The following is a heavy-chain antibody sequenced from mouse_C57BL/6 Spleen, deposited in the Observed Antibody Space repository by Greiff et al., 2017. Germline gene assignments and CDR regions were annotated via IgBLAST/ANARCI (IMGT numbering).Heavy chain of an antibody. CDR3: ARGGNYFDD. V-gene: IGHV1-26*01. J-gene: IGHJ2*01. Sequence: EVQLQQSGPELVKPGASVKISCKASGYTFTDYYMNWVKQSHGKSLEWIGDINPNNGGTSYNQKFKGKATLTVDKSSSTAYMELRSLTSEDSAVYYCARGGNYFDDWGQGTTLTVSS. D-gene: IGHD1-1*02. CDR1: GYTFTDYY. CDR2: INPNNGGT.